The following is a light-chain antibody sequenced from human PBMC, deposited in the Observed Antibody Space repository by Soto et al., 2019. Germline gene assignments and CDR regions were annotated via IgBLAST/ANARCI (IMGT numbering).Light chain of an antibody. J-gene: IGKJ1*01. CDR2: GAY. CDR1: QSISSSY. CDR3: HQYSSTFWT. V-gene: IGKV3-20*01. Sequence: EIVLTQSPGTLSLSPGERTTLSCRASQSISSSYLAWYQQKPGQAPRLLVYGAYSRATGIPDRFSGSGSGTDFTLTISRLEPEDFALDYCHQYSSTFWTLGQGTNVEIK.